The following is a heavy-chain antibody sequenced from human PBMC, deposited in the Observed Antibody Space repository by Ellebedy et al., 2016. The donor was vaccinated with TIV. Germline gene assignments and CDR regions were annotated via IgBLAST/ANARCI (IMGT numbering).Heavy chain of an antibody. J-gene: IGHJ6*02. CDR2: ISSSSSTI. CDR3: ARKGPRYYDSSGYPTYGMDV. V-gene: IGHV3-48*01. CDR1: GFTFSSYS. D-gene: IGHD3-22*01. Sequence: PGGSLRLSCAASGFTFSSYSMNWVRQAPGKGLEWVSYISSSSSTIYYADSVKGRSTISRDNAKNSLYLQMNSLRAEDTAVYYCARKGPRYYDSSGYPTYGMDVWGQGTTVTVSS.